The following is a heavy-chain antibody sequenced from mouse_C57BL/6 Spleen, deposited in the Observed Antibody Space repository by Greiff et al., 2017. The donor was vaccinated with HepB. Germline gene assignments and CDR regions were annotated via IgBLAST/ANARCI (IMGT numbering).Heavy chain of an antibody. CDR2: INPNNGGT. Sequence: VQLQQSGPELVKPGASVKISCKASGYTFTDYYMNWVKQSHGKSLEWIGDINPNNGGTSYNQKFKGKATLTVDKSSSTAYMELRSLTSEDSAVYYCARWDWDDFDYWGQGTTLTVSS. CDR1: GYTFTDYY. D-gene: IGHD4-1*01. J-gene: IGHJ2*01. CDR3: ARWDWDDFDY. V-gene: IGHV1-26*01.